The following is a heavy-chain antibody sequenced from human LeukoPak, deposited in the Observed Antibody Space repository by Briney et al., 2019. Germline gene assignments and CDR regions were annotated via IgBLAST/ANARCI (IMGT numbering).Heavy chain of an antibody. CDR1: GGSISSYY. Sequence: SETLSLTCTVSGGSISSYYWIWIRQLPGKGLEWIGYIYYSGSTNYNPSLKSRVTISVDTFKNQFSLKLSSVTAADTAVYYCARGYCSGGSCYRGYFDYWGQGTLVTVSS. CDR3: ARGYCSGGSCYRGYFDY. J-gene: IGHJ4*02. D-gene: IGHD2-15*01. CDR2: IYYSGST. V-gene: IGHV4-59*01.